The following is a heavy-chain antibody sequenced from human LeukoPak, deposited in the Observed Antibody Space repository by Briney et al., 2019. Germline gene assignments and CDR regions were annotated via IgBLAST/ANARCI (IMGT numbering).Heavy chain of an antibody. D-gene: IGHD5-24*01. V-gene: IGHV3-7*04. J-gene: IGHJ4*02. CDR1: GFTFSSYW. Sequence: GGSLRLSCAASGFTFSSYWMTWVRQAPGRGREWVPNIKQDGSKKSYVDSVKGRFTISRDNAKNSLYLQMNSLRAEDTAIYYCTRVGYIDEGIDYWGQGTLVTVSS. CDR2: IKQDGSKK. CDR3: TRVGYIDEGIDY.